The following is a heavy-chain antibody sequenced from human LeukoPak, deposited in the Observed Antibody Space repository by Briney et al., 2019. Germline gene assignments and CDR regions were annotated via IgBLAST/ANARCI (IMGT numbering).Heavy chain of an antibody. CDR3: ARDPPRRFDY. CDR2: IKHDGSEK. J-gene: IGHJ4*02. V-gene: IGHV3-7*03. Sequence: GGSLRLSCAASGFTFSTYWMTWVRQAPGKGLEWVAYIKHDGSEKYVVDSVKGRFTISRDNAKNSLYLQMNRLRVEDTAVYYCARDPPRRFDYWGQGTLVTVSS. CDR1: GFTFSTYW.